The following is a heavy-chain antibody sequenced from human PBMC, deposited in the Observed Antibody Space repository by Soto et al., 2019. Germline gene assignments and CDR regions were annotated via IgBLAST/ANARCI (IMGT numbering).Heavy chain of an antibody. CDR1: GGSMSSHY. CDR2: ISYSGSS. CDR3: ARADPDASVGF. V-gene: IGHV4-59*11. Sequence: SETLSLTCTVSGGSMSSHYWTRLRQPPGKGLEWIGYISYSGSSYYNPSLKSRVTISADTSRNQFSLRLTSVIAADTAVYFCARADPDASVGFWGQGIMVTVSS. D-gene: IGHD3-16*01. J-gene: IGHJ4*02.